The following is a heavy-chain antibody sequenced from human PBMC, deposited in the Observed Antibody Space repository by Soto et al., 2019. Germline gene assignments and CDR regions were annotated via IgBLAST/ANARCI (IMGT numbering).Heavy chain of an antibody. V-gene: IGHV4-34*01. Sequence: QVQLQQWGAGLLKPSETLSLTCAVYGGSFSGYYWSWIRQPPGKGLEWIGEINHRGSTNYNPSLKSRVTRSVDTSKNQFSLKLSSVTAADTAVYYCERERYFDWLPEYWGQGTLVTVSS. CDR3: ERERYFDWLPEY. CDR2: INHRGST. CDR1: GGSFSGYY. J-gene: IGHJ4*02. D-gene: IGHD3-9*01.